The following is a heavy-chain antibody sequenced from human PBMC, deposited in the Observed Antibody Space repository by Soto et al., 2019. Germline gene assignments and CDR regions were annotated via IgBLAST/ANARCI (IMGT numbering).Heavy chain of an antibody. CDR2: IYYSGST. D-gene: IGHD3-10*01. J-gene: IGHJ6*02. Sequence: LRLSCTVSGGSISSGGYYWSWIRQHPGKGLEWIGYIYYSGSTYYNPSLKSRVTISVDTSKNQFSLKLSSVTAADTAVYYCARDDYYGSGSYGMDVWGQGTTVTVSS. CDR3: ARDDYYGSGSYGMDV. V-gene: IGHV4-31*03. CDR1: GGSISSGGYY.